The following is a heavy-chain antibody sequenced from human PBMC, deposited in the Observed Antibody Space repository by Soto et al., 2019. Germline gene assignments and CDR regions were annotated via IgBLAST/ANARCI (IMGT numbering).Heavy chain of an antibody. CDR2: IYSDGSGT. V-gene: IGHV3-74*01. J-gene: IGHJ4*02. D-gene: IGHD5-18*01. CDR1: GFTFSSYW. Sequence: PGGSLRLSCAASGFTFSSYWMHWVRQAPGKGLVWVSRIYSDGSGTTYADSVKGRFTTSRDNAKSMLYLQMNSLRVEDTAVYYCATLNSFGADYWGQGTLVTVSS. CDR3: ATLNSFGADY.